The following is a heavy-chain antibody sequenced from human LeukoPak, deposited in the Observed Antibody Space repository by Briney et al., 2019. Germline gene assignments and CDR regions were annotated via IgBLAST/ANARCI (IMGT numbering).Heavy chain of an antibody. CDR2: IYTTGTT. J-gene: IGHJ4*02. CDR1: SGSINSYY. CDR3: GRQGYTASYYFLDC. Sequence: SSETLSLTCTVSSGSINSYYWGWVRQPAGKGREWIGRIYTTGTTNYSPSLKSRLSMSIDTSTNQFSLTLRSVTAADTAVYYCGRQGYTASYYFLDCWSQGTLVTVSS. V-gene: IGHV4-4*07. D-gene: IGHD1-26*01.